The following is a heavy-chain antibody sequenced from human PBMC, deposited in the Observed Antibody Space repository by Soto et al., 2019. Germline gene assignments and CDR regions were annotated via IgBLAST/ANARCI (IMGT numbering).Heavy chain of an antibody. CDR3: AKDISRIYGRGNWFDP. Sequence: SLRLSCAASGFSFDDYAMHWVRQAPGKGLEWVSGISWNSGSIGYADSVKGRFTISRDNAKNSLYLQMNSLRPEDTALYYCAKDISRIYGRGNWFDPWGQGTLVTVSS. V-gene: IGHV3-9*01. CDR2: ISWNSGSI. CDR1: GFSFDDYA. J-gene: IGHJ5*02. D-gene: IGHD3-16*01.